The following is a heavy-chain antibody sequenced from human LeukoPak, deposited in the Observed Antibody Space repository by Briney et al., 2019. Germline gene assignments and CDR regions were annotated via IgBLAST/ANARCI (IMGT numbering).Heavy chain of an antibody. V-gene: IGHV3-21*01. CDR2: ISSSSSYI. Sequence: PGGSLRLSCAASGFTFSTYSINWVRQSPGKGLEWVSSISSSSSYIYYADSVKGRFTISRDNAKNSLFLQMNSLRAEDTAVYYCARDGRRGPLDYWGQGTLVTVSS. CDR3: ARDGRRGPLDY. J-gene: IGHJ4*02. D-gene: IGHD3-10*01. CDR1: GFTFSTYS.